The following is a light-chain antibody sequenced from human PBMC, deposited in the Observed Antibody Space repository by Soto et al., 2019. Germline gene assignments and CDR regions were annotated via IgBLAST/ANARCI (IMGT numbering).Light chain of an antibody. Sequence: DIHITPSPSSLSAAVGDRVTITCQARQDISNYLNWYQQKPGKAPKLLIYDASNLETGVPSRFSGRRSGTDFDLTISSLQPEKIAPYYCQQYDNFPYTLGGGNKVEL. V-gene: IGKV1-33*01. CDR2: DAS. CDR1: QDISNY. J-gene: IGKJ4*01. CDR3: QQYDNFPYT.